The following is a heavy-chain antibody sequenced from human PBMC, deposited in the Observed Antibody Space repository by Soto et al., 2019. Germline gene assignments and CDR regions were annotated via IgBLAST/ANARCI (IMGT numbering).Heavy chain of an antibody. CDR3: ARGASNWQYFDY. CDR1: EGSIRGYY. CDR2: FHYTGIS. D-gene: IGHD4-4*01. Sequence: ETLSLTCTVSEGSIRGYYWSWIRQPPGKGLEWIGYFHYTGISNYNSSLKSRVTMSLDTSKNQFSLKLSSVSAADTAIYYCARGASNWQYFDYWGPGALVTVS. V-gene: IGHV4-59*01. J-gene: IGHJ4*02.